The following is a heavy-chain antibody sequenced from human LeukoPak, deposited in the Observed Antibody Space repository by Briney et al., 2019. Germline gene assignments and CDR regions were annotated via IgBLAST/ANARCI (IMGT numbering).Heavy chain of an antibody. V-gene: IGHV3-20*04. CDR1: GFTFDDFG. Sequence: GGSLRLSCAASGFTFDDFGMTWVRQAPGKGLEWVSGINWNGGTTGYADSVKGRFTISRDNANHSLYLQMNTLRAEDTALYYCVRDLQTSFYDSSAMGIWGQGTMVTVSS. CDR3: VRDLQTSFYDSSAMGI. CDR2: INWNGGTT. J-gene: IGHJ3*02. D-gene: IGHD3-22*01.